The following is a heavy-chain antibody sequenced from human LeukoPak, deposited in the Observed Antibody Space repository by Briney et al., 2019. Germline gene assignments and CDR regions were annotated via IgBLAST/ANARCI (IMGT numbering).Heavy chain of an antibody. J-gene: IGHJ5*02. Sequence: GGSLRLSCAASGFTFDDYTMHWVRQAPGKGLEWVSLISWDGGSTYYADSVKGRFTISRDNSKDSLYLQMNSLRTEDTALYYCAKDGTKKRWLRFDYNWFDPWGQGTLVTVSS. V-gene: IGHV3-43*01. CDR1: GFTFDDYT. CDR2: ISWDGGST. D-gene: IGHD5-24*01. CDR3: AKDGTKKRWLRFDYNWFDP.